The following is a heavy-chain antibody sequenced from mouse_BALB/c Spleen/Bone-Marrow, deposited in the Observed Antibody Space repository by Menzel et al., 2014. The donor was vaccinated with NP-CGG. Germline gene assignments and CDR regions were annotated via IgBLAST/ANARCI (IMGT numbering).Heavy chain of an antibody. CDR1: GFTFSDYY. CDR2: ISDGGSYT. Sequence: EVQGVESGGGLVKPGGSLKLSCAASGFTFSDYYMYWVRQTPEKRLEWVATISDGGSYTYYPDSVKGRFTISRDNAKNNLYLQMSSLKSEDTAMYYCARVSYGYFDYWGQGTTLTVSS. D-gene: IGHD2-1*01. V-gene: IGHV5-4*02. CDR3: ARVSYGYFDY. J-gene: IGHJ2*01.